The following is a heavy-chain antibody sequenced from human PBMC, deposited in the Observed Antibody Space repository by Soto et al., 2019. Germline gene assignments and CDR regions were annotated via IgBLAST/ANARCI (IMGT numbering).Heavy chain of an antibody. CDR3: ARGYDILTGPLDY. D-gene: IGHD3-9*01. V-gene: IGHV4-39*01. Sequence: QLQLQESGPGLVKPSETLSLTCTVSGGSITSSSFYWGWIRQPPGKELEWIGIIYYSGSTYYNPSLKSRVTISVDTSKSQFSLNLNSVTAADTAVYYCARGYDILTGPLDYWGPGTLVTVSS. J-gene: IGHJ4*02. CDR1: GGSITSSSFY. CDR2: IYYSGST.